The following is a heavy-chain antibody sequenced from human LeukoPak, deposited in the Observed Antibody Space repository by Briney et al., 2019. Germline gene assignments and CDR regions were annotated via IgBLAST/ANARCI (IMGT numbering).Heavy chain of an antibody. J-gene: IGHJ4*02. V-gene: IGHV4-39*01. CDR2: IYYSGST. Sequence: SETLSLTCTVSGGSISSSSYYWGWIRQPPGKGLEWIGSIYYSGSTYYNPSLKSRVTISVDTSKNQFSLKLNSVTAADTAVYYCARLPKKWYDPHFDYWGQGTLVTVSS. CDR3: ARLPKKWYDPHFDY. D-gene: IGHD2-15*01. CDR1: GGSISSSSYY.